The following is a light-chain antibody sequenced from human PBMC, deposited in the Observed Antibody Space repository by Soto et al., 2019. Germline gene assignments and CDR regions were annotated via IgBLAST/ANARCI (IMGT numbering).Light chain of an antibody. Sequence: QAVVTQPASVSGSRGQSITISCTGTSSDVGTYNLVSWYQQHPGKAPKLMIYEGNKRPSGVSNRFSCSISGNTASLTISGLQAEDEADYYCCSYAGSTYVFGTGTKLTVL. CDR1: SSDVGTYNL. J-gene: IGLJ1*01. CDR2: EGN. V-gene: IGLV2-23*01. CDR3: CSYAGSTYV.